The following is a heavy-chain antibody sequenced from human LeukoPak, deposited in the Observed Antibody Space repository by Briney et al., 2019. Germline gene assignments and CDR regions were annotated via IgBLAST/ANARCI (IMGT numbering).Heavy chain of an antibody. CDR3: ARDRGGDSSGYPLH. D-gene: IGHD3-22*01. CDR2: IYSGGST. J-gene: IGHJ4*02. V-gene: IGHV3-66*01. Sequence: GGSLRLSCAASGFTFSSYAMSWVRQAPGKGLEWVSVIYSGGSTYYADSVKGRFTISRDNSKNTLYLQMNSLRAEDTAVYYCARDRGGDSSGYPLHWGQGTLVTVSS. CDR1: GFTFSSYA.